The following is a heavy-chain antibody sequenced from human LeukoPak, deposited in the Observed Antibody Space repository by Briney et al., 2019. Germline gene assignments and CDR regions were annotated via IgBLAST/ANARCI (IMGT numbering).Heavy chain of an antibody. Sequence: GGSLRLSCAASGFTFSNYAMSWVRQAPGKGLEWVSAILGSGGSTYYADSVKGRFTVSRDNSKSALYLQMNSLRAEDTALYYCAKWGDYDVLTGYYVPDYWGQGTLVTVSS. J-gene: IGHJ4*02. CDR3: AKWGDYDVLTGYYVPDY. D-gene: IGHD3-9*01. V-gene: IGHV3-23*01. CDR1: GFTFSNYA. CDR2: ILGSGGST.